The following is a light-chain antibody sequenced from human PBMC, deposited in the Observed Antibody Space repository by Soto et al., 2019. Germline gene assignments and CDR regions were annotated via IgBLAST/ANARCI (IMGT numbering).Light chain of an antibody. CDR3: QQSDTSRT. Sequence: EIVLTQSPGTLSLSPGERATLSCRASRCVSSNNLARYQQKPGQVPRLLIHGEYIRATGIPDRFSGSGSGTDFPLTITRLEPEDFAVYYWQQSDTSRTFGQGTRVEI. V-gene: IGKV3-20*01. CDR1: RCVSSNN. CDR2: GEY. J-gene: IGKJ1*01.